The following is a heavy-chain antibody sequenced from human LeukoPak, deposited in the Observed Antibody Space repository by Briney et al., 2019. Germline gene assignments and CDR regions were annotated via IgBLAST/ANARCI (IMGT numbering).Heavy chain of an antibody. Sequence: PSETLSLTCTVSGGSISSGGYYWSWIRQPPGKGLEWIGYIYHSGSTYYNPSLKSRVTISVDRSENQFSLKLSSVTAADTAVYYCARVVVPAAIFDYWGQGTLVTVSS. D-gene: IGHD2-2*02. V-gene: IGHV4-30-2*01. CDR1: GGSISSGGYY. CDR3: ARVVVPAAIFDY. CDR2: IYHSGST. J-gene: IGHJ4*01.